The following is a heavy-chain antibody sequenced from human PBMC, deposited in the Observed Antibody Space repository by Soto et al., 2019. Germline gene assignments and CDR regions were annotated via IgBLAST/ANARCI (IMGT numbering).Heavy chain of an antibody. Sequence: PGGSLRLSCAASGFTFSSYGMHWVRQAPGKGLEWVAVIWYDGSNKYYADSVKGRFTISRDNSKNTLYLQMNSLRAEDTAVYYCARGLQNYDSSGYSLDGYWGQGP. CDR3: ARGLQNYDSSGYSLDGY. CDR1: GFTFSSYG. D-gene: IGHD3-22*01. V-gene: IGHV3-33*01. CDR2: IWYDGSNK. J-gene: IGHJ4*02.